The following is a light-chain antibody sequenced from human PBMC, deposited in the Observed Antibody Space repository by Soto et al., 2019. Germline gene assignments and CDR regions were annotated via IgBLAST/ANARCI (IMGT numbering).Light chain of an antibody. V-gene: IGLV2-23*01. CDR1: SSDVGGYNF. CDR3: CSYAVSSTYV. Sequence: QSALTQPASVSGSPGQSITISCTGTSSDVGGYNFVAWYQQYPGKAPKVMIYEGSQRPSGVSTRFSGSRSGNTASLTISGLQPEDEADYYCCSYAVSSTYVFGTGTKVTVL. J-gene: IGLJ1*01. CDR2: EGS.